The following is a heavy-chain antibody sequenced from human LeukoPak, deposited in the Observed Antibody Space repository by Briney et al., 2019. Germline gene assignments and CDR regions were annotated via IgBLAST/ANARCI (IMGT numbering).Heavy chain of an antibody. CDR1: GFTFSNYA. Sequence: QPGGSLRLSCAASGFTFSNYAMNWVRQAPGKGLEWVSALSGSGGTTNYANSVQGRFTISRSNSKNTLYLQMNNLSVDDTAVYYCAKAVGYNTYWYFDLWGRGTLVTVSS. CDR3: AKAVGYNTYWYFDL. J-gene: IGHJ2*01. D-gene: IGHD5-24*01. V-gene: IGHV3-23*01. CDR2: LSGSGGTT.